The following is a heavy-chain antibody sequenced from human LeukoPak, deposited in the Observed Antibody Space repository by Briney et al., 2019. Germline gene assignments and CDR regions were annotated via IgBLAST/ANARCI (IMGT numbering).Heavy chain of an antibody. CDR2: ISSSSSYI. V-gene: IGHV3-21*01. J-gene: IGHJ4*02. Sequence: PGGSLRLSCAASGFTFSSYSMNWVRQAPGKGLEWVSSISSSSSYIYYADSVKGRFTISRDNAKNSLYLQMNSLRAEDTAVYYCARSKSPKDSSSWRAGGGYFDYWGQGTLVTVSS. CDR1: GFTFSSYS. D-gene: IGHD6-13*01. CDR3: ARSKSPKDSSSWRAGGGYFDY.